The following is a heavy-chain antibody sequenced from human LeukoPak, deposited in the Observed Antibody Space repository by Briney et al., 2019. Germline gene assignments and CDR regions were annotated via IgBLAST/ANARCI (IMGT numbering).Heavy chain of an antibody. CDR3: ARDPYYYDSSGYYSDWFDP. CDR2: INPNSGGT. V-gene: IGHV1-2*02. D-gene: IGHD3-22*01. CDR1: GYTFTGYY. J-gene: IGHJ5*02. Sequence: ASVKVSCKASGYTFTGYYMHWVRQAPGQGLEWMGWINPNSGGTNYAQKFQGRVTMTRDTPISTAYMELSRLRSDDTAVYYSARDPYYYDSSGYYSDWFDPWGQGTLVTVSS.